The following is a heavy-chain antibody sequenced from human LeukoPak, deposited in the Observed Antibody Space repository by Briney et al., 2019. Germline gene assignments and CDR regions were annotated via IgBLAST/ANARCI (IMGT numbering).Heavy chain of an antibody. CDR1: GYTFTSYG. CDR2: ISAYNGNT. D-gene: IGHD3-10*01. Sequence: ASVKVSCKASGYTFTSYGISWVRQAPGQGLEWMGWISAYNGNTNYAQKLQGRVPMTTDTSTSTAYMELRSLRSDDTAVYYCATFYYYGSGSYYLDYYYGMDVWGQGTTVTVS. CDR3: ATFYYYGSGSYYLDYYYGMDV. V-gene: IGHV1-18*01. J-gene: IGHJ6*02.